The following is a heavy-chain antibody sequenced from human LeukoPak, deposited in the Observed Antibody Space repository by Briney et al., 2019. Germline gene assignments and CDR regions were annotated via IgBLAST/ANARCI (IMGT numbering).Heavy chain of an antibody. Sequence: SETLSLTCTVSGGSISSSSYYWGWIRQPPGKGLEWIGSIYYSGSTYYNPSLKSRVTISVDTSKNQFSLKLSSVTAADTAVYYCARAYSGYYDYWGQGTLVTVSS. CDR1: GGSISSSSYY. V-gene: IGHV4-39*01. D-gene: IGHD3-22*01. J-gene: IGHJ4*02. CDR2: IYYSGST. CDR3: ARAYSGYYDY.